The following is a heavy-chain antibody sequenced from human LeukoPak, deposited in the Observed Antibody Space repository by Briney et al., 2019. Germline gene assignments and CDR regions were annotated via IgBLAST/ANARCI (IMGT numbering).Heavy chain of an antibody. CDR3: ARGSYDSSGYALDY. J-gene: IGHJ4*02. Sequence: PSETLSLTCTVSGGSISSYYWSWIRQPAGKGLEWIGRIYTSGSTNYNPSLKSRVTMSVDTSKNQFSLKLSSVTAADTAVYYCARGSYDSSGYALDYWGQGTLVTVSS. D-gene: IGHD3-22*01. CDR2: IYTSGST. CDR1: GGSISSYY. V-gene: IGHV4-4*07.